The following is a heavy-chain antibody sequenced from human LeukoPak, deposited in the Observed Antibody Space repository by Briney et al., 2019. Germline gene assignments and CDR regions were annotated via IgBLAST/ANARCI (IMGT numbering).Heavy chain of an antibody. CDR1: GGSISSNSYY. V-gene: IGHV4-39*07. D-gene: IGHD5-12*01. CDR2: IYYSGST. Sequence: SETLSLTCTVSGGSISSNSYYWGWIRQLPGKGLEWIGSIYYSGSTYYNPSLKSRVTISVDTSKNQFSLNLSSVTAADTAVYYCARSGYSGSDFNYWGQGTLVTVSS. J-gene: IGHJ4*02. CDR3: ARSGYSGSDFNY.